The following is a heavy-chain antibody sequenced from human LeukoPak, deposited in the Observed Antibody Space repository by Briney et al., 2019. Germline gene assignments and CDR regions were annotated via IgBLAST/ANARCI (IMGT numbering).Heavy chain of an antibody. Sequence: ASVTVSCKASGYTFTGYYMHWVRQAPGQGLEWMGWINAGNGNTKYSQKFQGRVTITRDTSASTVYMELSSLRSEDTAVYYCARDIDRVFNWFDPWGQGTLVTVSS. CDR3: ARDIDRVFNWFDP. CDR2: INAGNGNT. CDR1: GYTFTGYY. D-gene: IGHD6-13*01. V-gene: IGHV1-3*01. J-gene: IGHJ5*02.